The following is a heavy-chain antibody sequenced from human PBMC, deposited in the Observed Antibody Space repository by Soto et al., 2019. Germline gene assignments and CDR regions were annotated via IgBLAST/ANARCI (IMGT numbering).Heavy chain of an antibody. D-gene: IGHD1-26*01. Sequence: QITLRESGPTRVRPTQPLTLTCNFAGFSLSSSGVGVGWISQSPGKAPEWLVVIYWDDDKRYNPSLKRRLTITKDTSKNQVGLTRTNMDPVYTGTYYCAHRALYSGSYWDGGYFDTWGQGIPVTVSP. CDR3: AHRALYSGSYWDGGYFDT. CDR1: GFSLSSSGVG. V-gene: IGHV2-5*02. CDR2: IYWDDDK. J-gene: IGHJ4*02.